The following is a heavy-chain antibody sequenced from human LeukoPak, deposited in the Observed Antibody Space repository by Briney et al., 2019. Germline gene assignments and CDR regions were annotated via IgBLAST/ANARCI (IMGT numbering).Heavy chain of an antibody. J-gene: IGHJ4*02. Sequence: SVKVSCKASGGTFSSYTISWVRQAPGQGLERVGRIIPILGIANYAQKFQDRVTITADKSTSTAYMELSSLRSEDTAVYYCAAGYSSSCFYYWGQGTLVTVSS. CDR3: AAGYSSSCFYY. CDR1: GGTFSSYT. V-gene: IGHV1-69*02. CDR2: IIPILGIA. D-gene: IGHD6-13*01.